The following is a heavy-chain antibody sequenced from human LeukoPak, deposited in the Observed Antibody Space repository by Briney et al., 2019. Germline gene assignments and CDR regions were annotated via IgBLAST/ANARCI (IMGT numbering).Heavy chain of an antibody. CDR2: IYYSGDT. CDR1: DGAIAGYS. CDR3: ARGLGIWSGYWRSTWFDP. D-gene: IGHD3-3*01. Sequence: PSETLSLTCTVSDGAIAGYSWSWIRQPPGKGLEWIGYIYYSGDTNYNPSLQSRVTVSVDTSKNQFSLKLTSVTAADTAVYYCARGLGIWSGYWRSTWFDPWGQGTLVTVSS. J-gene: IGHJ5*02. V-gene: IGHV4-59*12.